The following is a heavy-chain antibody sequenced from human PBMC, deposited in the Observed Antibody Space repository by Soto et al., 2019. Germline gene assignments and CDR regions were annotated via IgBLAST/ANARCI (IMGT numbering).Heavy chain of an antibody. CDR2: INAGNGNT. CDR3: ARGTYYYDSSGYYYRLGYFQH. Sequence: ASVKVSCKASGYTFTSYAMHWVRQAPGQRLEWMGWINAGNGNTKYSQKFQGRVTITRDTSASTAYMELSSLRSEDTAVYYCARGTYYYDSSGYYYRLGYFQHWGQGTLVTAPQ. V-gene: IGHV1-3*01. J-gene: IGHJ1*01. D-gene: IGHD3-22*01. CDR1: GYTFTSYA.